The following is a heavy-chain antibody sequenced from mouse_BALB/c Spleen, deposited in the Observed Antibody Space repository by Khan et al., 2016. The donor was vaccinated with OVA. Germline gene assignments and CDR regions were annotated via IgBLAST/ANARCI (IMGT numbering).Heavy chain of an antibody. V-gene: IGHV3-2*02. CDR2: MHYSGST. J-gene: IGHJ3*01. CDR1: GYSITSDYA. Sequence: EVQLQESGPGLVKPSQSLSLTCTVTGYSITSDYAWNWIRQFPGNMLEWMGYMHYSGSTSYNPSLKSRISITRDSSKNQSFLHLNSVTSEDTATSYCARWFAYWGQGTLVTVSS. CDR3: ARWFAY.